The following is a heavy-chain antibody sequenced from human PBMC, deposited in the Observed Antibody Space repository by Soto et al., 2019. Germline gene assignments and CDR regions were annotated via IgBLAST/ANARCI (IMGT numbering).Heavy chain of an antibody. J-gene: IGHJ3*02. CDR1: GGSISSGDYY. V-gene: IGHV4-30-4*01. CDR3: ARVRDVSSSSYAFDI. CDR2: IYYSGST. D-gene: IGHD6-6*01. Sequence: PSETLSLTCTVSGGSISSGDYYWSWLRQPPGKGLEWIGYIYYSGSTYYNPSLKSRVTISVDTSKNQFSLKLCSVTAADTAVYYCARVRDVSSSSYAFDIWGQGTMVTSSS.